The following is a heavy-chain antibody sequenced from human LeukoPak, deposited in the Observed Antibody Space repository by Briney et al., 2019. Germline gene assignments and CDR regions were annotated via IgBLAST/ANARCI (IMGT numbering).Heavy chain of an antibody. D-gene: IGHD3-10*01. CDR3: ARSWDYYGSGSYYFFDY. V-gene: IGHV4-61*02. CDR1: GGSISSGSYY. Sequence: SQTLSLTCTVSGGSISSGSYYWSWIRQPAGKRLEWIGRIYSSGSPNYNPSLKSRVTISVDTSKNQFSLKLSSVTAADTAVYYCARSWDYYGSGSYYFFDYWGQGTLVTVSS. J-gene: IGHJ4*02. CDR2: IYSSGSP.